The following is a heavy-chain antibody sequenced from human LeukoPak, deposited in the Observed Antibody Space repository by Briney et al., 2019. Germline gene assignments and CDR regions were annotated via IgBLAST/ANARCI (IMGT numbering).Heavy chain of an antibody. V-gene: IGHV4-34*12. J-gene: IGHJ4*02. Sequence: SETLSLTCAVYGGSFSGYYWSWIRQPPGKGLEWIGEIIHSGSTNYNPSLKSRVTISVDTSKNQFSLKLSSVTAADTAVYYCARAPGGEYSSSSYYFDYWGQGTLVTVSS. CDR1: GGSFSGYY. CDR3: ARAPGGEYSSSSYYFDY. D-gene: IGHD6-6*01. CDR2: IIHSGST.